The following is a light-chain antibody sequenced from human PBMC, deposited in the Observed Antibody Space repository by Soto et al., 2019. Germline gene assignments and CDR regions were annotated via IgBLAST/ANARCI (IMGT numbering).Light chain of an antibody. CDR3: QAWDSSTGV. CDR2: QDN. V-gene: IGLV3-1*01. CDR1: KLGTKY. Sequence: SYELTQSPSVSVSPGQTASISCSGDKLGTKYACWYQQKPGQSPVLVIFQDNKRPSGIPERFSGSNSGNTATLTISGTQAMDEADYYCQAWDSSTGVFGGGTKVTVL. J-gene: IGLJ2*01.